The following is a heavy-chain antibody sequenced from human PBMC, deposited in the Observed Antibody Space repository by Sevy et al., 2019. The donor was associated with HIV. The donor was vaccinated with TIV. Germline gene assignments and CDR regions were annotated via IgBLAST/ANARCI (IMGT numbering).Heavy chain of an antibody. D-gene: IGHD6-19*01. V-gene: IGHV3-23*01. Sequence: GGSLRLSCAASGLTFNTYDWNWVRQAPGKGLEWVSRIIPNSGYTDYADFVKGRFTISTDNSRNTLYLQMNSLTADDTALYYCAKDQSGWGNFDYWGQGTLVTVSS. CDR3: AKDQSGWGNFDY. CDR1: GLTFNTYD. J-gene: IGHJ4*02. CDR2: IIPNSGYT.